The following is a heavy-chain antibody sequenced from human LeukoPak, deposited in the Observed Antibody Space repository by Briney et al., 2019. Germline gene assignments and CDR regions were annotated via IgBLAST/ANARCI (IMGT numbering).Heavy chain of an antibody. CDR2: INPGSGNS. CDR3: ARGVGAVGDY. CDR1: GYTFTEND. V-gene: IGHV1-8*01. D-gene: IGHD1-26*01. Sequence: ASVKVSCKASGYTFTENDINWVRQAGGQGLEWMGWINPGSGNSASAQRFQGRVTMTRDTSMNTAYMELSSLRSEDTAIYYCARGVGAVGDYWGQGTPVTVSS. J-gene: IGHJ4*02.